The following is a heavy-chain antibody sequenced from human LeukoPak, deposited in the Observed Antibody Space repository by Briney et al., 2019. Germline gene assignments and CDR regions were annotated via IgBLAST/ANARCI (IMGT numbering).Heavy chain of an antibody. V-gene: IGHV4-61*05. CDR1: GGSISSSSYY. Sequence: PSETLSLTCTVSGGSISSSSYYWGWIRQPPGKGLEWIGYIYYSGSTNYNPSLKSRVTISVDTSKNQFSLKLSSVTAADTAVYYCARGDRPPAAGFDYWGQGTLVTVSS. CDR3: ARGDRPPAAGFDY. J-gene: IGHJ4*02. CDR2: IYYSGST. D-gene: IGHD6-6*01.